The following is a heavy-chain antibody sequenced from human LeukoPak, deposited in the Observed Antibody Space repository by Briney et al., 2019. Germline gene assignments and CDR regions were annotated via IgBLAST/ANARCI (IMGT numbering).Heavy chain of an antibody. J-gene: IGHJ4*02. CDR3: ARHAGGRPDDS. D-gene: IGHD3-16*01. V-gene: IGHV4-59*05. Sequence: SETLSLTCTVSGGSISSYYWSWIRQPPGKGLEWIGSLSYSGNTYYNPPLQSRVTISADTSNNQFSLKLSSVTAADTAVYYCARHAGGRPDDSWGQGALVIVSS. CDR2: LSYSGNT. CDR1: GGSISSYY.